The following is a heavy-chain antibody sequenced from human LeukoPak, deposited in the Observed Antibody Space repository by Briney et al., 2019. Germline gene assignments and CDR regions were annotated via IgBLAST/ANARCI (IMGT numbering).Heavy chain of an antibody. D-gene: IGHD3-3*01. CDR2: INSSGSTI. J-gene: IGHJ6*02. CDR1: GFTFSDYY. Sequence: GGSLRLSCAASGFTFSDYYMSWIRQAPGKGLEWVSYINSSGSTIYYAYSVKGRFTISRDNAKNSLYLQMNSLRAEDTAVYYCARDGPGGVFGVAGTGMDVWGQGTTVTVSS. CDR3: ARDGPGGVFGVAGTGMDV. V-gene: IGHV3-11*01.